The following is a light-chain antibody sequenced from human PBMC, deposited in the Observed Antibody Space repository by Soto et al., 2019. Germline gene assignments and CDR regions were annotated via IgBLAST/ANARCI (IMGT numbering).Light chain of an antibody. J-gene: IGLJ3*02. CDR2: RDT. CDR3: QAWDNDVKM. Sequence: SYELTQPPSVSVSPGQTANISCSGAKLGETYACWYQQKPGQSPVLVIYRDTERPSGIPERFSGSSSGNRATLTISGTQAMDEADYYCQAWDNDVKMFGGGTKLTVL. CDR1: KLGETY. V-gene: IGLV3-1*01.